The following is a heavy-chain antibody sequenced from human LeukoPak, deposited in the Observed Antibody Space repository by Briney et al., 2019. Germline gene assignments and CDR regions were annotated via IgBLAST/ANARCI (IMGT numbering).Heavy chain of an antibody. Sequence: PGGSLRLSCAASGFTFSSYSMNWVRQAPGKGLEWVSSISSSSSYIYYADSVKGRFTISRDNAKNSLYLQMNSLRAEDTAVYYCARAADYGWYFDLWGRGTLVTVSS. CDR3: ARAADYGWYFDL. CDR2: ISSSSSYI. V-gene: IGHV3-21*01. D-gene: IGHD4-17*01. CDR1: GFTFSSYS. J-gene: IGHJ2*01.